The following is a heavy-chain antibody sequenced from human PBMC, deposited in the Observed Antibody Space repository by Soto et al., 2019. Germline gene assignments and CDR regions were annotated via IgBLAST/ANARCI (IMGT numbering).Heavy chain of an antibody. CDR1: GFTFSSYA. V-gene: IGHV3-23*01. CDR3: VKGQQFVRRVWFDP. D-gene: IGHD6-6*01. CDR2: ISGSGGST. Sequence: EVQLLESGGGLVQPGGSLRLSCAASGFTFSSYAMNWVRQAPGKGLEWVSTISGSGGSTYYAYSVKGRFTISRDNSKNALYLQMNSPRVEDTAVYYSVKGQQFVRRVWFDPWGQGTLVTVSS. J-gene: IGHJ5*02.